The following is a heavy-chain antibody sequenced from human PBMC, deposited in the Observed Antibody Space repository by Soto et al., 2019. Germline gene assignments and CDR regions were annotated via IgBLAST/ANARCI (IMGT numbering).Heavy chain of an antibody. CDR2: ISAYNGNT. D-gene: IGHD3-9*01. J-gene: IGHJ4*02. CDR1: GYTFTSYA. Sequence: ASVKVSCKASGYTFTSYAIRWVRQAPGQGLEWMGWISAYNGNTKYAQKLQGRVTMTTDTSTSTAYMELRSLRSDDTAVYYCAREKYCTTGYYNAPTIDYWGQGTLVTVSS. V-gene: IGHV1-18*04. CDR3: AREKYCTTGYYNAPTIDY.